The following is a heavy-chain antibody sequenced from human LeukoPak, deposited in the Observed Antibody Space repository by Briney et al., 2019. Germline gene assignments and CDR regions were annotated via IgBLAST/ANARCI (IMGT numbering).Heavy chain of an antibody. J-gene: IGHJ4*02. CDR3: ATAPITDFWNGTSIDY. Sequence: ASVKVSCKVSGYTLTELSMHWVRQAPGKGLEWMGGFDPEDGETIYAQKFQGRVTMTEDTSTDTAYIELSSLRSEDTAVYYCATAPITDFWNGTSIDYWGQGTLVTVSS. D-gene: IGHD3-3*01. CDR1: GYTLTELS. CDR2: FDPEDGET. V-gene: IGHV1-24*01.